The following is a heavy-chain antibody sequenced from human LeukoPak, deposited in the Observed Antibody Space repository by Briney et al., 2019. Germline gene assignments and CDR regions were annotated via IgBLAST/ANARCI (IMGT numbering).Heavy chain of an antibody. J-gene: IGHJ3*02. CDR2: IIPILGIA. D-gene: IGHD5-24*01. CDR1: GGTFSSYA. Sequence: GASVEVSCKASGGTFSSYAISWVRQAPGQGLEWMGRIIPILGIANYAQKFQGRVTITADKSTSTAYMELSSLRSEDTAVYYCARCRDGYNYDAFDIWGQGTMVTVSS. V-gene: IGHV1-69*04. CDR3: ARCRDGYNYDAFDI.